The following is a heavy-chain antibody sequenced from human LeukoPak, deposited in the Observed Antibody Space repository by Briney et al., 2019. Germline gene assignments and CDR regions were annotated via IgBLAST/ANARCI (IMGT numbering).Heavy chain of an antibody. CDR2: IIPIFGTA. J-gene: IGHJ3*02. CDR3: ARDLVGVVVPAAMENDAFDI. CDR1: GGTFSSYA. D-gene: IGHD2-2*01. V-gene: IGHV1-69*05. Sequence: SVRVSCKASGGTFSSYAISWVRQAPGQGLEWMGRIIPIFGTANYARKFQGRVTITTDESTSTAYMELSSLRSEDTAVYYCARDLVGVVVPAAMENDAFDIWGQGTMVTVSS.